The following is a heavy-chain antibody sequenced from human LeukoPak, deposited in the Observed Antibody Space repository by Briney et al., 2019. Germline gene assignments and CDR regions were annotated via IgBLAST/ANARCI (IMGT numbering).Heavy chain of an antibody. V-gene: IGHV1-18*01. Sequence: ASVKVSCKASGYTFTSYGISWVRQAPGQGLEWMGWISGYNGNTNYAQKFQGRVTMTRDTSISTAYMELSRLRSDDTAVYYCARELAVAGTGPLWGQGTLVTVSS. CDR3: ARELAVAGTGPL. CDR2: ISGYNGNT. D-gene: IGHD6-19*01. J-gene: IGHJ4*02. CDR1: GYTFTSYG.